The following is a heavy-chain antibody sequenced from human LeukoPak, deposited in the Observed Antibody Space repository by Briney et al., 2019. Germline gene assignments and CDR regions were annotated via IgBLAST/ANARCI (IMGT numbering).Heavy chain of an antibody. D-gene: IGHD3-10*01. J-gene: IGHJ5*02. CDR1: GGSISSGDYY. V-gene: IGHV4-30-4*01. Sequence: SETLSLTCTVSGGSISSGDYYWSWIRQPPGKGLEWIGYIYYSGSTYYNPSLKSRVTISVDTSKNQFSLKLSSVTAADTTVYYCTRDLHGSGTWDWFDPWGQGTLVTVSS. CDR3: TRDLHGSGTWDWFDP. CDR2: IYYSGST.